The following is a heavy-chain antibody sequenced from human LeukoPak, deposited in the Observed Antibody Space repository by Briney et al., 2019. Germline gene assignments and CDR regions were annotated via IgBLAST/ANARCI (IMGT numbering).Heavy chain of an antibody. V-gene: IGHV3-21*01. Sequence: GGSLRLSCAASGYTFSSYSMNWVRQAPGKGLEWVSSISSSSSYIYYADSVKGRFTISRDNAKNSLYLQMNSLRAEDTAVYYCARDAELRYFDWLFPPRYFDLWGRGTLVTVSS. CDR3: ARDAELRYFDWLFPPRYFDL. CDR1: GYTFSSYS. D-gene: IGHD3-9*01. CDR2: ISSSSSYI. J-gene: IGHJ2*01.